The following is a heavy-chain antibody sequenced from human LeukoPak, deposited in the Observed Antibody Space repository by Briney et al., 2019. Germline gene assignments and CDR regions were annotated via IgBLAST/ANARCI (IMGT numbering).Heavy chain of an antibody. CDR1: GYTFTSYG. D-gene: IGHD5-18*01. CDR2: ISAYNGNT. Sequence: GASVKVSCKASGYTFTSYGISWVRQAPGQGLEWMGWISAYNGNTNYAQKLQGRVTMTTDTSTSTAYMELSSLRSEDTAVYYCARDEGRGYSYGRVDYWGQGTLVTVSS. V-gene: IGHV1-18*01. J-gene: IGHJ4*02. CDR3: ARDEGRGYSYGRVDY.